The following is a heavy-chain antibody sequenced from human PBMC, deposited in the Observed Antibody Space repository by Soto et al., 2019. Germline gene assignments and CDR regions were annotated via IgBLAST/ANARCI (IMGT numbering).Heavy chain of an antibody. CDR2: IWYDGSNK. CDR1: GFTFSSYG. J-gene: IGHJ4*02. Sequence: WGSLRLSCAASGFTFSSYGIHWCRHSPFKGLEWVAVIWYDGSNKYYADSVKGRFTISRDNSKNTLYLQMNSLRAEDTAVYYCARDLRIAVAGTPLGYWGQGTLVTAPQ. V-gene: IGHV3-33*01. CDR3: ARDLRIAVAGTPLGY. D-gene: IGHD6-19*01.